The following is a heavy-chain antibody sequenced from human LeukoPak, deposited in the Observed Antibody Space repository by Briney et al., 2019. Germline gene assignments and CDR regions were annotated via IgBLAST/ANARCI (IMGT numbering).Heavy chain of an antibody. V-gene: IGHV3-30*18. CDR3: AKESGYDLRTNYFDH. CDR1: GFTFSSYG. J-gene: IGHJ4*02. CDR2: ISYDGSNK. Sequence: GGSLRLSCAASGFTFSSYGMHWVRQAPGKGLEWVAVISYDGSNKYYADSVKGRFTISRDNSKNTLYLQMNSLRAEDTAVYYCAKESGYDLRTNYFDHWGQGTLVTVSS. D-gene: IGHD5-12*01.